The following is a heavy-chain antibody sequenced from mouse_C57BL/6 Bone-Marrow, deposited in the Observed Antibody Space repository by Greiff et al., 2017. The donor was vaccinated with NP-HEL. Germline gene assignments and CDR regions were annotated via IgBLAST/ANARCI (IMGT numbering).Heavy chain of an antibody. V-gene: IGHV5-12*01. CDR1: GFTFSDYY. CDR3: ARLLY. Sequence: EVQLVESGGGLVQPGGSLKLSCAASGFTFSDYYMYWVRQTPEKRLEWVAYISNGGGSTYYPDTVKGRFTISRDNAKNTLYLQMSRLKSEDTAMYYCARLLYWGQGTLVTVSA. J-gene: IGHJ3*01. CDR2: ISNGGGST.